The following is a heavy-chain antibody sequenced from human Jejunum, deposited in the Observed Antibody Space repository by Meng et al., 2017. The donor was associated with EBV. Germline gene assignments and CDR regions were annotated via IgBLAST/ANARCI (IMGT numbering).Heavy chain of an antibody. V-gene: IGHV4-59*01. Sequence: QVQLQGSGPGRVEPSGTLSLPCTVSGVSMSNFYWSWFRQPPGKGLEWIGYIYYSVSTNYNPSLKSRVTISVDTSKNQFSLSLSSVTAADTAVYYCARGGGRPEYWGQGILVTVSS. CDR3: ARGGGRPEY. CDR1: GVSMSNFY. J-gene: IGHJ4*02. D-gene: IGHD3-10*01. CDR2: IYYSVST.